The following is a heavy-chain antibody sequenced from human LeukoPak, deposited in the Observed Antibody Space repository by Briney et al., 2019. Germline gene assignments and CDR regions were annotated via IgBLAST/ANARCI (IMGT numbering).Heavy chain of an antibody. Sequence: GGSLRLSCAASGFTVSNNYMSWVRQAPGKGVEWVSVIYSGGSTYSADSVKCRFTISRDNSKNTLYLQMNSLRAEDTAVYYCARDFLGSSCWYRYFDYWGQGTLVTVSS. D-gene: IGHD6-19*01. V-gene: IGHV3-53*01. J-gene: IGHJ4*02. CDR1: GFTVSNNY. CDR2: IYSGGST. CDR3: ARDFLGSSCWYRYFDY.